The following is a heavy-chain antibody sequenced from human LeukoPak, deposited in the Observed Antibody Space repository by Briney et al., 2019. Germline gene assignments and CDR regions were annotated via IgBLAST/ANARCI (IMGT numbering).Heavy chain of an antibody. Sequence: ASVKVSCKASGFTFTSGSAVQWVRQARGQRLEWIGWIVVGSDNTNYAQKFQERVIITRDMSTSTAYMELSSLRSEDTAVYYCAAPYSSTWFDYWGQGTLVTVSS. CDR1: GFTFTSGSA. J-gene: IGHJ4*02. V-gene: IGHV1-58*01. CDR3: AAPYSSTWFDY. D-gene: IGHD6-13*01. CDR2: IVVGSDNT.